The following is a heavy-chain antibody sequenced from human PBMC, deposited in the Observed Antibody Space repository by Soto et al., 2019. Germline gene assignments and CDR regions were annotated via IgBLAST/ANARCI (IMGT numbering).Heavy chain of an antibody. CDR2: IYYSGST. CDR3: ARVDYDFWSGSPSYYFDY. Sequence: SETLSLTCTVSGGSISSYYWSWIRQPPGKGLEWIGYIYYSGSTNYNPSLKSRVTISVDTSKNQFSLKLSSVTAADTAVYYCARVDYDFWSGSPSYYFDYWGQGTLVTVSS. V-gene: IGHV4-59*01. J-gene: IGHJ4*02. D-gene: IGHD3-3*01. CDR1: GGSISSYY.